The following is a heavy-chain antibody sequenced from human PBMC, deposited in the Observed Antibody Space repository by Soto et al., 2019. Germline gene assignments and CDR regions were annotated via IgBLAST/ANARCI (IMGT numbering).Heavy chain of an antibody. Sequence: VGSLRLSCAASGFTFSSYGMHWVRQAPGKGLEWVAFISYDGRKEYYAESEKGRFTISRDNSKNTLFLQMSRLREDDTAVYYCANSIAVAAGWFDPWGQGTLVTVSS. CDR1: GFTFSSYG. V-gene: IGHV3-30*18. CDR3: ANSIAVAAGWFDP. J-gene: IGHJ5*02. D-gene: IGHD6-19*01. CDR2: ISYDGRKE.